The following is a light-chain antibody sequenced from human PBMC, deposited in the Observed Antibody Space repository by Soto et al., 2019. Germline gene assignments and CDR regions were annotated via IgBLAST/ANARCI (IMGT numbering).Light chain of an antibody. CDR2: WAS. Sequence: DIVMTQSPDSLAVSLGERATINCKSSQTVLYSSNNKNYLAWYQQKSGQPPKLLIYWASTRESGVPDRFSGSGSGTDFTLTISSLQAEDVAVYYCQQYYNTPLTFGGGTKVENK. J-gene: IGKJ4*01. CDR3: QQYYNTPLT. V-gene: IGKV4-1*01. CDR1: QTVLYSSNNKNY.